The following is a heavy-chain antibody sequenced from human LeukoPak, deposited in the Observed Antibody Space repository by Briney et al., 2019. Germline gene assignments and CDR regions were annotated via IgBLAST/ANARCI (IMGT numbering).Heavy chain of an antibody. CDR2: IRSKAYGGTT. CDR3: TRAPGRTYYYDSSGYYYYFDY. J-gene: IGHJ4*02. CDR1: GFTFSSYW. D-gene: IGHD3-22*01. Sequence: GGSLRLSCAASGFTFSSYWMSWVRQAPGKGLEWVGFIRSKAYGGTTEYAASVKGRFTISRDDSKSIAYLQMNSLKTEDTAVYYCTRAPGRTYYYDSSGYYYYFDYWGQGTLVTVSS. V-gene: IGHV3-49*04.